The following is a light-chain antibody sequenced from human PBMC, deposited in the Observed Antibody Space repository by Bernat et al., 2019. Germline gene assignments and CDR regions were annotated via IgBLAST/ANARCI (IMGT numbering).Light chain of an antibody. V-gene: IGLV3-1*01. Sequence: SSELTQPPSVSVSPGQIARITCSGEKLGNKFTCWYQQKSGQSPVVLIYRDNIRPSGISERFSASHSGNTATLIITGTQPTDEADYYCQAWDSSAGFFGGGTKLTVL. J-gene: IGLJ2*01. CDR2: RDN. CDR3: QAWDSSAGF. CDR1: KLGNKF.